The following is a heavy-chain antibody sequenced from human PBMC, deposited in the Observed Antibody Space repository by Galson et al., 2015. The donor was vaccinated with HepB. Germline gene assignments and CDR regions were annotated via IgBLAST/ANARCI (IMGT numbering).Heavy chain of an antibody. V-gene: IGHV3-23*01. J-gene: IGHJ4*02. CDR2: ISGSGGSS. CDR3: AKDLGDTAIDYFDY. Sequence: SLRLSCAASGFTLSSYAMSWVRQAPGKGLEWVSGISGSGGSSYYVDSVKGRFTISRDNSWNTLFLQMNSLRGEDTAVYYCAKDLGDTAIDYFDYWGQGTLVTVSS. CDR1: GFTLSSYA. D-gene: IGHD5-18*01.